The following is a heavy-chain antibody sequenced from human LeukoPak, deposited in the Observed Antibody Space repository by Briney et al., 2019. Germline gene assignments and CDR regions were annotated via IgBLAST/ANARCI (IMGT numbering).Heavy chain of an antibody. V-gene: IGHV1-2*02. J-gene: IGHJ3*02. CDR3: ARDLTYDSSGYYLIDAFDI. Sequence: ASVKVSCKASGYTFTGYYMHWVRQAPGQGLEWMGWINPNSGGTNYAQKFQGRVTLTRDTSISTAYMELSRLRSDDTAVHYCARDLTYDSSGYYLIDAFDIWGQGTMVTVSS. CDR2: INPNSGGT. CDR1: GYTFTGYY. D-gene: IGHD3-22*01.